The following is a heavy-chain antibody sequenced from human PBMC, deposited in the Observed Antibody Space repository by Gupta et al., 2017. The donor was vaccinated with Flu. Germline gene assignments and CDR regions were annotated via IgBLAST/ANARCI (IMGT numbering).Heavy chain of an antibody. CDR3: AKDRSGDGYNSFDY. D-gene: IGHD1-1*01. J-gene: IGHJ4*02. CDR2: VGGRESIK. Sequence: RQAPGKGLEWISSVGGRESIKHYAESVRGRFTISRDNSKNTLFLQMKTLRAEDTGVYYCAKDRSGDGYNSFDYWGQGTLVTVSS. V-gene: IGHV3-23*01.